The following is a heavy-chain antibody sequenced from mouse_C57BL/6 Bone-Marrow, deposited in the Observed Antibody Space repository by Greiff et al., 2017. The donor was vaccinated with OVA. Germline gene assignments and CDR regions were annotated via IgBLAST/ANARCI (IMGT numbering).Heavy chain of an antibody. J-gene: IGHJ4*01. Sequence: VQLQQPGAELVKPGASVKLSCKASGYTFTSYWMHWVKQRPGQGLEWIGMFHPNSGSTNYNEKFKSKATLTVDKSSSTAYMQLSSLTSEDSAVYYCARSRYSNYVRYYAMDYWGQGTSVTVSS. D-gene: IGHD2-5*01. V-gene: IGHV1-64*01. CDR3: ARSRYSNYVRYYAMDY. CDR2: FHPNSGST. CDR1: GYTFTSYW.